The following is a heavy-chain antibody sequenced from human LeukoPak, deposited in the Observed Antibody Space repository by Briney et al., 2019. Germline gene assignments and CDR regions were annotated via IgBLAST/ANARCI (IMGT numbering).Heavy chain of an antibody. Sequence: SQTLSLTCTVSGGSITSGNYYWSWIRQPAGEGLGWIGRIYPSGNTNYNPSLKSRVTISVDTSKNQFSLKLSSVTASDTAVYYCAREPHLGRYSSSRSSFDYWGQGTLVTVSS. J-gene: IGHJ4*02. D-gene: IGHD6-13*01. CDR2: IYPSGNT. V-gene: IGHV4-61*02. CDR1: GGSITSGNYY. CDR3: AREPHLGRYSSSRSSFDY.